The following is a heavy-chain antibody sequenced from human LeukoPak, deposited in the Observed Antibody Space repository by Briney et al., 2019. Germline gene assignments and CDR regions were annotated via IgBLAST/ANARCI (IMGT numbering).Heavy chain of an antibody. V-gene: IGHV3-74*01. CDR3: ARGGSSRWYGS. Sequence: QPGGSLRLSCAASGFTFSSYWMNWVRQAPGKGLVWVSRINSDGSTTSYADSVKGRFTISRDNAKNPLFLQMNSLRAEDTAVYYCARGGSSRWYGSWGQGTLVTVSS. CDR2: INSDGSTT. J-gene: IGHJ5*01. D-gene: IGHD6-13*01. CDR1: GFTFSSYW.